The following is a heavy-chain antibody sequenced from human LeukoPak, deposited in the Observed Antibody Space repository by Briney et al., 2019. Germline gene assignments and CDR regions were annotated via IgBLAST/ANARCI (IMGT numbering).Heavy chain of an antibody. CDR1: GFTFSNAW. Sequence: PGGSLRLSCAASGFTFSNAWMSWVRQAPGKGLEWVGRIKSRTDGGTTDYAAPVKGRFTLSRDDSKNTLSLQMNSLKTEDTAVYYCALPTGDYGDYYYYMDVWGKGTTVTISS. D-gene: IGHD4-17*01. CDR2: IKSRTDGGTT. J-gene: IGHJ6*03. CDR3: ALPTGDYGDYYYYMDV. V-gene: IGHV3-15*01.